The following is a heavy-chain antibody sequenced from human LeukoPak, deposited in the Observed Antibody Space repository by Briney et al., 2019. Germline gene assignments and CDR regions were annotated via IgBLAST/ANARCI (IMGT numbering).Heavy chain of an antibody. CDR2: ISSSSSYI. CDR3: ASFKLGYCSSTSCPVDY. V-gene: IGHV3-21*01. J-gene: IGHJ4*02. Sequence: GGSLRLSCAASGFTFSSYSMNWVRQAPGKGLEWVSSISSSSSYIYYADSVKGRFTISRDNAKNSLNLQMNSLRAEDTAVYYCASFKLGYCSSTSCPVDYWGQGTLVTVSS. D-gene: IGHD2-2*01. CDR1: GFTFSSYS.